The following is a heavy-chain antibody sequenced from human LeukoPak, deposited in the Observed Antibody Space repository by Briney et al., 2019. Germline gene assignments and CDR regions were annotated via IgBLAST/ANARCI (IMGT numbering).Heavy chain of an antibody. D-gene: IGHD6-13*01. CDR3: ARDARYSRPLDY. V-gene: IGHV1-2*04. Sequence: ASVKVSCKASGYTFTGYYMHWVRQAPGQGLEWMGWINPNSGGTNYAQKFQGWVTMTRDTSISTAYMELSRLRSDDTAVYYCARDARYSRPLDYWGQGTLVTVSS. J-gene: IGHJ4*02. CDR1: GYTFTGYY. CDR2: INPNSGGT.